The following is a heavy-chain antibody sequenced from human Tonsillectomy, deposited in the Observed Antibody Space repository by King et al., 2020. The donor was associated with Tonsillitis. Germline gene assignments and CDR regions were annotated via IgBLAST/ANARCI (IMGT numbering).Heavy chain of an antibody. J-gene: IGHJ3*02. CDR2: INPNSGGT. CDR3: ARDLRNYYDSSGYYPDAFDI. D-gene: IGHD3-22*01. Sequence: QLVQSGAEVKKPGASVKVSCKVSGYTFTGYYMHWVRQAPGQGLEWMGWINPNSGGTNYAQKFQGWVTMTRDTSISTAYMELSRLRSDDTAVYYCARDLRNYYDSSGYYPDAFDIWGQGTMVTVSS. V-gene: IGHV1-2*04. CDR1: GYTFTGYY.